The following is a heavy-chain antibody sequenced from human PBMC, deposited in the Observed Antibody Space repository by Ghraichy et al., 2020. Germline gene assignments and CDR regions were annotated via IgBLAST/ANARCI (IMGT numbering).Heavy chain of an antibody. CDR1: GFTLSTYA. D-gene: IGHD5-24*01. CDR2: ISGTGANT. V-gene: IGHV3-23*01. J-gene: IGHJ4*02. CDR3: VRDGYNNIPFDS. Sequence: GGSLRLSCAASGFTLSTYAMAWVRQAPGKGLEWVSLISGTGANTFYATSVKGRFTISRDNSKNMLYLQLNSLSAEDTAVYFCVRDGYNNIPFDSWGQGTRVTASS.